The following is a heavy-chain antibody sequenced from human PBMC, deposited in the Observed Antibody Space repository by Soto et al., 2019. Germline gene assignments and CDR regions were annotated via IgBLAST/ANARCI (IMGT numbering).Heavy chain of an antibody. J-gene: IGHJ4*01. Sequence: WGTLSLTCTVSGDSISSYYWSWIRQPAGKGLEWIGRIYTSGSTIYNPSLKSRVTMSGDTSKNQFSLKLSSATSADTAVYSGARARYSYAFDHWGHGTRV. D-gene: IGHD5-18*01. CDR1: GDSISSYY. CDR2: IYTSGST. V-gene: IGHV4-4*07. CDR3: ARARYSYAFDH.